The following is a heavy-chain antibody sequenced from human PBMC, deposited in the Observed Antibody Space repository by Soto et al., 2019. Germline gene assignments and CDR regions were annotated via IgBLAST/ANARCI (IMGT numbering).Heavy chain of an antibody. CDR1: GFTFSRYW. V-gene: IGHV3-9*01. J-gene: IGHJ3*02. CDR2: ISWNSGSI. D-gene: IGHD4-17*01. CDR3: AKDSNPTMTTVTTLPAFDI. Sequence: GGSLRLSCAASGFTFSRYWMHWVRQGPGKGLVWVSGISWNSGSIGYADSVKGRFTISRDNAKNSLYLQMNSLRAEDTALYYCAKDSNPTMTTVTTLPAFDIWGQGTMVTVSS.